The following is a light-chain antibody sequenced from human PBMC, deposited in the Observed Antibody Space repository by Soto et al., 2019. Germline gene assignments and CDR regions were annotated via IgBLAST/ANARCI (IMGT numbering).Light chain of an antibody. CDR1: QSLSSSY. V-gene: IGKV3-20*01. CDR2: GAS. J-gene: IGKJ4*01. CDR3: QRYGRSLT. Sequence: EIVLTQSPGTLSLSPGERATLSCRASQSLSSSYLAWYQQKPGQAPRLLMYGASNRATGIPDRFSGSGSGTDFTLTISRLEPEDFAVYYCQRYGRSLTFGGGTKVEFK.